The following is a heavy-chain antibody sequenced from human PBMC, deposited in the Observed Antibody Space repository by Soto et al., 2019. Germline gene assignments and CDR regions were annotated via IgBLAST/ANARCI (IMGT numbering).Heavy chain of an antibody. Sequence: PSETLSLTCTVSGGSVSSSSYYWGWIRQPPGKGLEWIGSIYYTGNSHYNPSLKSRVTMSVDTSKNKFSLNLSSVTAADTAVYYCASPHGSGTYRFDYWGQGTPVTVSS. CDR1: GGSVSSSSYY. CDR2: IYYTGNS. CDR3: ASPHGSGTYRFDY. D-gene: IGHD3-10*01. V-gene: IGHV4-39*01. J-gene: IGHJ4*02.